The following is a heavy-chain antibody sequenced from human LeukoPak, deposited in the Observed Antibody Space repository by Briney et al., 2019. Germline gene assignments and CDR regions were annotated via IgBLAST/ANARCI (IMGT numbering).Heavy chain of an antibody. CDR3: AGKAVAGPYFDY. J-gene: IGHJ4*02. Sequence: SETLSLTCAVYGGSFSGYYWSWIRQPPGKGLEWIGEINHSGSTNYNPSLKSRVTISVDTSKNQFSLKLSSVTAADTAVYYCAGKAVAGPYFDYWGQGTLVTVSS. D-gene: IGHD6-19*01. V-gene: IGHV4-34*01. CDR1: GGSFSGYY. CDR2: INHSGST.